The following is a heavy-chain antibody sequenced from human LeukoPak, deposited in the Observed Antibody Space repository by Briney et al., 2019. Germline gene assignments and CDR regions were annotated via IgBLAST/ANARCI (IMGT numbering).Heavy chain of an antibody. CDR1: GGSFSGYY. D-gene: IGHD1-26*01. J-gene: IGHJ5*02. CDR3: ATYAASGSVNNWFDP. Sequence: SETLSLTCAVYGGSFSGYYWSWIRQPPGKGLEWIGEINHSGSTNYNPSLKSRVTISVDTSKNQFSLKLSSVTAADTAVYYCATYAASGSVNNWFDPWGQGTLVTVSS. V-gene: IGHV4-34*01. CDR2: INHSGST.